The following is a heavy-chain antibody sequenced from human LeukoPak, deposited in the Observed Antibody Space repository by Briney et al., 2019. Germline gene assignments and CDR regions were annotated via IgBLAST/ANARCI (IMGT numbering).Heavy chain of an antibody. CDR1: GYTFTSYY. Sequence: ASVKVSCKASGYTFTSYYMHWVRQAPGQGLEWMGWINPKSGRTGYAQNFQGRVTITRNTSISIAYMELSSLSSEDTAVYYCARETSSRYFDNWGQGTLLTVSS. CDR2: INPKSGRT. V-gene: IGHV1-8*03. CDR3: ARETSSRYFDN. J-gene: IGHJ4*02.